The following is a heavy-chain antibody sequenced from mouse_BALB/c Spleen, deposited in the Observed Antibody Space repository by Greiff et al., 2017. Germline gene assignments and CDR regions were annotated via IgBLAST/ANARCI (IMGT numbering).Heavy chain of an antibody. V-gene: IGHV5-6-3*01. J-gene: IGHJ3*01. Sequence: EVKLMESGGGLVQPGGSLKLSCAASGFTFSSYGMSWVRQTPDKRLELVATINSNGGSTYYPDSVKGRFTISRDNAKNTLYLQMSSLKSEDTAMYYCAREYYGNWGQGTLVTVSA. CDR1: GFTFSSYG. CDR3: AREYYGN. D-gene: IGHD1-1*01. CDR2: INSNGGST.